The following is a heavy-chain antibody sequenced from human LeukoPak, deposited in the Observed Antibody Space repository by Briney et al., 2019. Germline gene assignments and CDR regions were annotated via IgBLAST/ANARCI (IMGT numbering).Heavy chain of an antibody. V-gene: IGHV1-46*01. Sequence: GASVKVSCKAFGYTFTSYYMHWVRQAPGQGLEWMGIINPSGGSTSYAQKFQGRVTMTRDTSTSTVYMELSSLRSEDTAVYYCARDRPSDAFDIWGQGTMVTVSS. J-gene: IGHJ3*02. CDR1: GYTFTSYY. CDR3: ARDRPSDAFDI. CDR2: INPSGGST.